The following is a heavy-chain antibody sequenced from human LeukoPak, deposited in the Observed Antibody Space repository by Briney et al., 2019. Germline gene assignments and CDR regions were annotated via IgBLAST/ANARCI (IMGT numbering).Heavy chain of an antibody. CDR3: AKASTMIVVNDY. Sequence: GGSLRLSCAASGFTFSSYAMSWVRQAPGKGLEWVSAISGSGGSTYYADSVKGRFTISRDNSKNALYLQMNSLRAEDTAVYYCAKASTMIVVNDYWGQGTLVTVSS. D-gene: IGHD3-22*01. CDR2: ISGSGGST. J-gene: IGHJ4*02. CDR1: GFTFSSYA. V-gene: IGHV3-23*01.